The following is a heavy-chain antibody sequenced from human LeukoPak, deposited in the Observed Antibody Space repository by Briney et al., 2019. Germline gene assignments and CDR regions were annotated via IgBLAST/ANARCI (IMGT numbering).Heavy chain of an antibody. Sequence: PGGFLTLSCAASGFTFSSYWMHWVRQGPGKGLVWVSRIKSDGSSIRYADFVKGRFTISRDNAKNTLWLQMNSLRAEDTAVYYCATDLDYGGYSHFDFWGHGTVVTVSS. V-gene: IGHV3-74*01. J-gene: IGHJ4*01. D-gene: IGHD4-23*01. CDR3: ATDLDYGGYSHFDF. CDR1: GFTFSSYW. CDR2: IKSDGSSI.